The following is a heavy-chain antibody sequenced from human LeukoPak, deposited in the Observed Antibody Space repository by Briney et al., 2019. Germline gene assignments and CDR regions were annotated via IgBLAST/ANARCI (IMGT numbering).Heavy chain of an antibody. V-gene: IGHV3-23*01. CDR2: ISGSGGST. CDR3: AKCVLPAAMWLEYFDY. J-gene: IGHJ4*02. D-gene: IGHD2-2*01. Sequence: GGSLRLSCAASGFTFSSYAMSWVRQAPGKGLEWVSAISGSGGSTYYADSVKGRFTISRDNSKNTLYLQMNSLRAEDTAVYYCAKCVLPAAMWLEYFDYWGQGTLVTVSS. CDR1: GFTFSSYA.